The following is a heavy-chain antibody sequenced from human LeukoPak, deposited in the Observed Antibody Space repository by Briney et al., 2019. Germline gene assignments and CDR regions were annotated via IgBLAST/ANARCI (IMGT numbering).Heavy chain of an antibody. V-gene: IGHV4-59*01. CDR1: GDSITNFY. Sequence: PSETLSLTCTVSGDSITNFYWNWTRQPPGKGLEWIGYICYTGSTTSNPSLKSRVTMSVDTSKYQFSLKLSSVTAADTAVYFYARWMGTWNAFDIWGQGTVVTVSS. CDR2: ICYTGST. CDR3: ARWMGTWNAFDI. D-gene: IGHD1-1*01. J-gene: IGHJ3*02.